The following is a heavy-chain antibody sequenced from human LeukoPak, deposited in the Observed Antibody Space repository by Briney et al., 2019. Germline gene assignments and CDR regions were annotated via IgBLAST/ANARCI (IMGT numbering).Heavy chain of an antibody. Sequence: SETLSLTCTVSGGSISSGTYYWGWIRQPPGKCMEWIGSMYYSGNTYYNPSLKSRITISVDTSKNQFSLKLNSVTAADTAVYYCARQGDDYGGTWGFDYWGQGTLVTVSS. V-gene: IGHV4-39*01. D-gene: IGHD4-23*01. J-gene: IGHJ4*02. CDR3: ARQGDDYGGTWGFDY. CDR2: MYYSGNT. CDR1: GGSISSGTYY.